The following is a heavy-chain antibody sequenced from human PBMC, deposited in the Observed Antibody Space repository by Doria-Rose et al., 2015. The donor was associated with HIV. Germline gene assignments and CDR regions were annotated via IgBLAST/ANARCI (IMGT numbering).Heavy chain of an antibody. Sequence: QVQLQESGPGLVRPSQTLSLTCTVSGDSISSGDSFWSWIRQPPGKGPGWIGYIFSSVTTYYYPSLRGRLTISLDASKNQFSLNLNSVTAADTAVYYCARARNYGFPHFFDFWGQGTLVTVSS. D-gene: IGHD3-10*01. CDR1: GDSISSGDSF. V-gene: IGHV4-30-4*01. CDR3: ARARNYGFPHFFDF. CDR2: IFSSVTT. J-gene: IGHJ4*02.